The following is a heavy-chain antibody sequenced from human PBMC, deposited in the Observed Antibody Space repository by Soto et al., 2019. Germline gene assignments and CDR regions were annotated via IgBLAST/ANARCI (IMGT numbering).Heavy chain of an antibody. CDR1: GGSISSSSYY. D-gene: IGHD3-16*01. CDR3: ASRYDYTTGGAFDI. CDR2: IYYSGST. J-gene: IGHJ3*02. V-gene: IGHV4-39*01. Sequence: PSETLSLTCTVSGGSISSSSYYWGWIRQPPGKGLEWIGSIYYSGSTYYNPSLKSRVTISVDTSKNQFSLKLSSVTAADTAVYYCASRYDYTTGGAFDIWGQGTMVT.